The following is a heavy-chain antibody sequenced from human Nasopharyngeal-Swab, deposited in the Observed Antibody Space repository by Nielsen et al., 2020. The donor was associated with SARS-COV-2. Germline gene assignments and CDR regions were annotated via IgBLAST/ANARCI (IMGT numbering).Heavy chain of an antibody. CDR3: VRDGRQGRY. CDR2: INQDGSEK. D-gene: IGHD1-1*01. J-gene: IGHJ4*02. CDR1: GFTFGNYW. V-gene: IGHV3-7*01. Sequence: GESLKISCAASGFTFGNYWMTWVRQAPGRGLEWVANINQDGSEKYYVDSVKGRFTISRDNAKNSLYLQMNSLRAEDTAVYYCVRDGRQGRYWGQGTLVTVSS.